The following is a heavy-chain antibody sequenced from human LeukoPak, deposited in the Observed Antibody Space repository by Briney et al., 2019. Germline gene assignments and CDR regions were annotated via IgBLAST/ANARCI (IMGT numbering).Heavy chain of an antibody. CDR3: ARQGGWKQRPLYFDY. CDR1: GGSISSSTYY. CDR2: IYYSGST. D-gene: IGHD6-25*01. Sequence: PSETLSLTCTVSGGSISSSTYYWSWIRQPPGKGLEWIGYIYYSGSTNYNPSLKSRVTISVDTSKNQFSLKLSSVTAADTAVYYCARQGGWKQRPLYFDYWGQGTLVTVSS. J-gene: IGHJ4*02. V-gene: IGHV4-61*05.